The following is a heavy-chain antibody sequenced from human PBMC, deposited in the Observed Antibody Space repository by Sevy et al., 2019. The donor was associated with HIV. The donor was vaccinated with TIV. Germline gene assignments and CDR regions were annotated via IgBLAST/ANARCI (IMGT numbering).Heavy chain of an antibody. CDR3: ARDHVKDGDLGDYYYYAMDV. V-gene: IGHV3-11*01. J-gene: IGHJ6*02. Sequence: GGSLRLSCAASGFTFSDYYMSWIRQAPGKGLEWISYISGSDSPIYYADSVKGRFTISRDNAKNSLYLQMNSLRPEDTAVYYCARDHVKDGDLGDYYYYAMDVWGQGTTVTVSS. D-gene: IGHD4-17*01. CDR2: ISGSDSPI. CDR1: GFTFSDYY.